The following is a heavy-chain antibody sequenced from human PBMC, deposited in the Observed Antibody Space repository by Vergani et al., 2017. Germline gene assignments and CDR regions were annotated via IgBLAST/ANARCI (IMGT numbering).Heavy chain of an antibody. Sequence: QVQLQESGPGLVKPSQTLSLTCSVSGGSMSGYYWSWIRQPPGKELEWIGNIYYTGSTNYNPSLQSRVTMSVDTSNNQFSLRLSSVTAADTAVYYCARGWVSGWYGELGYWGQGTLVTVSS. CDR2: IYYTGST. V-gene: IGHV4-59*01. J-gene: IGHJ4*02. CDR1: GGSMSGYY. CDR3: ARGWVSGWYGELGY. D-gene: IGHD6-19*01.